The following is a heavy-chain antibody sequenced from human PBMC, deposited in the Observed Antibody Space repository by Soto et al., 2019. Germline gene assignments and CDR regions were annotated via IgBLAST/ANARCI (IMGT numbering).Heavy chain of an antibody. Sequence: GESLKISCKGSGYSFTSYWIGWVRQMPGKGLEWMGIIYPGDSDTRYSPSFQGQVTISADKSISTAYLQWSSLKASDTAMYYCARLSRITPRKGGGAQTTDFDYWGQGTLVTVSS. V-gene: IGHV5-51*01. CDR2: IYPGDSDT. J-gene: IGHJ4*02. D-gene: IGHD3-16*01. CDR3: ARLSRITPRKGGGAQTTDFDY. CDR1: GYSFTSYW.